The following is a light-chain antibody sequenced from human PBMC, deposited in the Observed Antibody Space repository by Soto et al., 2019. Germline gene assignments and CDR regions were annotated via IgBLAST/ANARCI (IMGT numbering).Light chain of an antibody. CDR2: GAS. J-gene: IGKJ5*01. Sequence: EIVLTQSPGTLSLSPGERATLSCRASQTVIRNYLAWHQQKPGQTPRLLVYGASSRATGIPDRFSGSGSGTDFTLTISRLEPEDFAVYFCQQYHNWPPITFGQGTRLEIK. V-gene: IGKV3-20*01. CDR3: QQYHNWPPIT. CDR1: QTVIRNY.